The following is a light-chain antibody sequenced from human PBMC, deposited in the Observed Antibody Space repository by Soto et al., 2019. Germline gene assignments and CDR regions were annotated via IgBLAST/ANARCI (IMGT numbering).Light chain of an antibody. CDR2: EVS. Sequence: QSVLTQPASVSGSPGQSITISCTGTSSDVGSYNLVSWYQQHPGKAPKLMIYEVSKRPSGVSNRFSGSKSGNTASLTISGLQAEDEAEYYCCSYAGSSTFKVFGGGTQLTVL. CDR3: CSYAGSSTFKV. V-gene: IGLV2-23*02. J-gene: IGLJ7*01. CDR1: SSDVGSYNL.